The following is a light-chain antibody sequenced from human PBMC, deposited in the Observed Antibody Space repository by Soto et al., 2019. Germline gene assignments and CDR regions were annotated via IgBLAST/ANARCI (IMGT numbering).Light chain of an antibody. CDR3: QAWGTGGV. Sequence: QSVLTQSPSASASPGASVKLTCTLSSGHSDYAIAWHQQRPEKGPRYLMKVTSDGSHTKGDGIPDRFSGSSSGADRYLTISSLRSDDEADYYCQAWGTGGVFGGGTQLTVL. CDR2: VTSDGSH. V-gene: IGLV4-69*01. CDR1: SGHSDYA. J-gene: IGLJ3*02.